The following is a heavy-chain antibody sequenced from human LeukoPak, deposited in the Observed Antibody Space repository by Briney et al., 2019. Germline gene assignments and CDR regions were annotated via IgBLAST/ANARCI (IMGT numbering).Heavy chain of an antibody. D-gene: IGHD1-26*01. J-gene: IGHJ4*02. V-gene: IGHV3-23*01. Sequence: SGGSLRLCCAASGFTFSSYAMSWVRQAPGKWLEWVSAITGSGGSTYYADSVKGRFTISRDNSKNTLYLQMNSLRAEDTAVYYCARPLHSVSYYSKLFDYPGQGTLVTVSS. CDR3: ARPLHSVSYYSKLFDY. CDR2: ITGSGGST. CDR1: GFTFSSYA.